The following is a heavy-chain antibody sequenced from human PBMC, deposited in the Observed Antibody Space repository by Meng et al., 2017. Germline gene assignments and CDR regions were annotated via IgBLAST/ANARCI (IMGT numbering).Heavy chain of an antibody. CDR3: ARDLWFGEGY. CDR2: ISSSSSYI. J-gene: IGHJ4*02. D-gene: IGHD3-10*01. CDR1: GFTFSSYS. Sequence: LSLTCAASGFTFSSYSMNWVRQAPGKGLEWVSSISSSSSYIYYADSVKGRFTISRDNAKNSLYLQMNSLRAEDTAVYYCARDLWFGEGYWGQGTLVTVSS. V-gene: IGHV3-21*01.